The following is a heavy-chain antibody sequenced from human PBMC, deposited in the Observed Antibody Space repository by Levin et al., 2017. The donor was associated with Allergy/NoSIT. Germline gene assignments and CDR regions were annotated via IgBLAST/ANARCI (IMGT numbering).Heavy chain of an antibody. CDR3: ARDHQRWLQSHAFDI. V-gene: IGHV3-11*01. Sequence: SCAASGFTFSDYYMSWIRQAPGKGLEWVSYISSSGSTIYYADSVKGRFTISRDNAKNSLYLQMNSLRAEDTAVYYCARDHQRWLQSHAFDIWGQGTMVTVSS. CDR2: ISSSGSTI. J-gene: IGHJ3*02. D-gene: IGHD5-24*01. CDR1: GFTFSDYY.